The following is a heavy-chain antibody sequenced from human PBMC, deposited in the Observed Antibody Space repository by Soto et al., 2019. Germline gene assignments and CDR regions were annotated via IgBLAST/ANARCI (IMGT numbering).Heavy chain of an antibody. D-gene: IGHD6-13*01. CDR3: ARVGDSTNWAFLDY. CDR2: INGDGDNT. J-gene: IGHJ4*02. V-gene: IGHV3-74*01. CDR1: GFTFSTYY. Sequence: LHLVESGGGLVQPGGSLRLSCAASGFTFSTYYMHWVRQAPGKGLVWVSRINGDGDNTVYADSVKGRFTISRDNAKNTLYLQMNSLRPEDTAVYYCARVGDSTNWAFLDYWGQGTLVTVSS.